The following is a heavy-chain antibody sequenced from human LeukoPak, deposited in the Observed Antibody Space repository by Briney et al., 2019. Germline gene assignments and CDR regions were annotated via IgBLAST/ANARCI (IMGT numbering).Heavy chain of an antibody. D-gene: IGHD3-3*02. CDR3: ARGLISPTDAFDI. V-gene: IGHV4-4*02. Sequence: PSETLSLTCAVSGGSISSSNWWSWVRQPPGKGLEWIGEIYHSGSTNYNPSLKSRVTISVDKSENQFSLKLSSVTAADTAVYYCARGLISPTDAFDIWGQGTMVTVSS. CDR2: IYHSGST. CDR1: GGSISSSNW. J-gene: IGHJ3*02.